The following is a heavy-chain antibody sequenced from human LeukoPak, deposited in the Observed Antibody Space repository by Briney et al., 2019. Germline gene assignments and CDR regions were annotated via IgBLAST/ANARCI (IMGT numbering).Heavy chain of an antibody. V-gene: IGHV3-7*04. CDR2: IKQDGSEK. J-gene: IGHJ4*02. CDR3: ARDRESLISSD. CDR1: GFTFSSYW. Sequence: GGSLRLSCAASGFTFSSYWMTWVRQAPGKGLEWVANIKQDGSEKHYVDSGKGRFTISRDNAKNSLYLQMDSLRAEDTAVYYCARDRESLISSDWGQGTLVTVSS. D-gene: IGHD3-10*01.